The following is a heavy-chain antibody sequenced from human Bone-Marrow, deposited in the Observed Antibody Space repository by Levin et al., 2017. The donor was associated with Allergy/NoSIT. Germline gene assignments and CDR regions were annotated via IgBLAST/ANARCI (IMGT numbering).Heavy chain of an antibody. CDR1: GLNINGIY. J-gene: IGHJ5*02. Sequence: PGGSLRLSCAVSGLNINGIYMTWVRQAPGKGLEWVSIIHSDGSTHYADSVKGRFTISRDNSKNTVFLQMNSLRADDTAIYYCARARGGLYWFDPWGQGTLVTVSS. V-gene: IGHV3-53*01. D-gene: IGHD3-16*01. CDR3: ARARGGLYWFDP. CDR2: IHSDGST.